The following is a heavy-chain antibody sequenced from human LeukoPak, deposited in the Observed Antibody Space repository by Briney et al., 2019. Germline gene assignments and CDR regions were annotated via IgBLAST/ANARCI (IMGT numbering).Heavy chain of an antibody. Sequence: PGGSLRLSCAASLFTFGNYAMTWVRQAPGKGLEWVSYISSSSRPIYYTDSVKGRFTISRDNAKNSLYLQMNSLRAEDTAVYYCARDLYYDSSGYSPFDYWGQGTLVTVSS. J-gene: IGHJ4*02. CDR2: ISSSSRPI. V-gene: IGHV3-48*01. D-gene: IGHD3-22*01. CDR3: ARDLYYDSSGYSPFDY. CDR1: LFTFGNYA.